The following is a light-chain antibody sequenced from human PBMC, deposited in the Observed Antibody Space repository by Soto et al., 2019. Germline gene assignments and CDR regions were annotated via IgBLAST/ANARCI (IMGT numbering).Light chain of an antibody. Sequence: VLTQPRSVSGSPGQSVTISCTGTSSDVGAYDYVSWYQQHPGKAPKLMTYDVSKRPSWVPDRFSGSKSGNTASLTISGLQAEDEADYYCCSYAGTSTSYVFGTGTKVTV. CDR1: SSDVGAYDY. V-gene: IGLV2-11*01. CDR3: CSYAGTSTSYV. J-gene: IGLJ1*01. CDR2: DVS.